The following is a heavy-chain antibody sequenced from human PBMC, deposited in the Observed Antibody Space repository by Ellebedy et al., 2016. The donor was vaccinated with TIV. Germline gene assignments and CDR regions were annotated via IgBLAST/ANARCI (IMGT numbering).Heavy chain of an antibody. V-gene: IGHV3-23*01. Sequence: GEYLKISCAASGLTFSSYAMSRVRQAQGKGLKWVSTISNTGSRTYYADSVEGRFIISRDTSKKTLYLQMNGLRAEDTAIYYCAKGRGGGSDTSAPRYYFDYWGLGTLVTVSS. CDR3: AKGRGGGSDTSAPRYYFDY. D-gene: IGHD3-22*01. J-gene: IGHJ4*02. CDR2: ISNTGSRT. CDR1: GLTFSSYA.